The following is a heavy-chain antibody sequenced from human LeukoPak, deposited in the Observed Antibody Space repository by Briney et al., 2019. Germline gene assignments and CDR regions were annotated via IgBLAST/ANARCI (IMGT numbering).Heavy chain of an antibody. CDR3: ARDRDYYYGSGSYPFDY. CDR2: IISSSSYI. J-gene: IGHJ4*02. V-gene: IGHV3-21*01. CDR1: GFAFSSYS. D-gene: IGHD3-10*01. Sequence: GGSLRLSSAASGFAFSSYSMNWVRPAPGKGLEWVSSIISSSSYIYYADSVKGRFTISRDNAKNTLYLQMNSLRAEHTAVYYCARDRDYYYGSGSYPFDYWGQGTLVTVSS.